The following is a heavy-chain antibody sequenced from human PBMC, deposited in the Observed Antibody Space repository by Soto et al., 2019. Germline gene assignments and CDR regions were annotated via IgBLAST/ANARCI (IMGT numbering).Heavy chain of an antibody. J-gene: IGHJ4*02. CDR2: INHSGST. CDR1: GGSFSSYS. CDR3: ASGLFSENSYSGGWYYFDS. D-gene: IGHD1-26*01. Sequence: QVQLQQWGAGLLKPSETLSLTCAVYGGSFSSYSWTWIRQSPGKGLGWLGQINHSGSTNSNPSLTTPVAISLLSSKNPFSLELSSVTAADTAVYYCASGLFSENSYSGGWYYFDSWGQGTLVTVSS. V-gene: IGHV4-34*01.